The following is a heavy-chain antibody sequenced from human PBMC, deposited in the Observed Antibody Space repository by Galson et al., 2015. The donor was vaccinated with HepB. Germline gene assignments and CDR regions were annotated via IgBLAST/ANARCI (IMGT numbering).Heavy chain of an antibody. D-gene: IGHD3-10*01. CDR1: GFSFNNVW. CDR2: LKPDGSET. J-gene: IGHJ4*02. CDR3: ARGGFTSSWFWVD. V-gene: IGHV3-7*01. Sequence: SLRLSCAVSGFSFNNVWMTWVRQAPGRGPEWVASLKPDGSETSYVDSVEGRFVVSGDNAKNSLYLQMNSLRAEDTAVYYCARGGFTSSWFWVDWGQGTLVTVSS.